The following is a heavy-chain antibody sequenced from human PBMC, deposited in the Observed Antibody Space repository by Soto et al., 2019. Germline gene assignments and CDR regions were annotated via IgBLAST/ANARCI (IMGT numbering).Heavy chain of an antibody. J-gene: IGHJ6*02. CDR1: GGSFSGYY. CDR2: INHSGST. V-gene: IGHV4-34*01. D-gene: IGHD3-3*01. CDR3: AREPYDFWSGYYYYYGMDV. Sequence: SSETLSLTCAGYGGSFSGYYWSWIRQPPGKGLEWIGEINHSGSTNYNPSLKSRVTISVDTSKNQFSLKLSSVTAADTAVYYCAREPYDFWSGYYYYYGMDVWGQGTTVTVSS.